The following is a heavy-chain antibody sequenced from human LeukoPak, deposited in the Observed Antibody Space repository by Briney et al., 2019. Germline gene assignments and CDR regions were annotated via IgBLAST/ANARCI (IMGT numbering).Heavy chain of an antibody. D-gene: IGHD7-27*01. V-gene: IGHV4-38-2*02. CDR1: GYSINSGYY. Sequence: SETLSLTCTVSGYSINSGYYWGWIRQSPGNGLEWIGYIYHTGSTSYSPSLKSRVTISADTSQNQFSLKLSSVTAADTAVYYCASRKLGNDYWGQGTLVTVSS. J-gene: IGHJ4*02. CDR3: ASRKLGNDY. CDR2: IYHTGST.